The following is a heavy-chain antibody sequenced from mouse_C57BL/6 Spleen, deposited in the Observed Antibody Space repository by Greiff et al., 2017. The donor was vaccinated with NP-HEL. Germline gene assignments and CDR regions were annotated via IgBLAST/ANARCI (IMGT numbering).Heavy chain of an antibody. V-gene: IGHV3-6*01. Sequence: VQLKESGPGLVKPSQSLSLTCSVTGYSITSGYYWNWIRQFPGNKLEWMGYISYDGSNNYNPSLKNRISITRDTSKNQFFLKLNSVTTEDTATYYCARDPFTGDYWGQGTTLTVSS. D-gene: IGHD1-1*01. CDR1: GYSITSGYY. CDR2: ISYDGSN. CDR3: ARDPFTGDY. J-gene: IGHJ2*01.